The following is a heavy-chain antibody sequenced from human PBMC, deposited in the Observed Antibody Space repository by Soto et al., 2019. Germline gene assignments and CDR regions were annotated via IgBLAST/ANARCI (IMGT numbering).Heavy chain of an antibody. Sequence: QVQLQESGPGLVKPSQTLSLTCTVSGGSISSGGYYWSWIRQHPGKGLEWIGYIYYSGSTYYNPTLTSRVTISVDPSKNQFSLKLSSVTAADTAVYYCARDRNPDYSYYYGMDVWGQGTTVTVSS. V-gene: IGHV4-31*03. J-gene: IGHJ6*02. CDR2: IYYSGST. CDR3: ARDRNPDYSYYYGMDV. CDR1: GGSISSGGYY.